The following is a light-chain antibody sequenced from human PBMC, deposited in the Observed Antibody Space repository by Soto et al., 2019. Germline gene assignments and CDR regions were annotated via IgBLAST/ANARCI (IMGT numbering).Light chain of an antibody. CDR3: QQYGYSFWT. CDR1: QSVSGSY. Sequence: EIVLTQSPATLSVSPGERATLSCRASQSVSGSYLAWYQHKPGQARRLLIYSASSRATGIPDRFSGSGSGTDYTLTISRLEPEDSAVYYCQQYGYSFWTFGQGTKVDIK. CDR2: SAS. V-gene: IGKV3-20*01. J-gene: IGKJ1*01.